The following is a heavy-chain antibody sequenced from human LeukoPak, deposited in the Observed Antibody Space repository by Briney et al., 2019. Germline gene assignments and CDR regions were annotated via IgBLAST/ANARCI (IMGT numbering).Heavy chain of an antibody. CDR1: GGSISTYY. CDR2: IYSSGST. Sequence: SETLSLTCTVSGGSISTYYWSWLRQPAGKGLEWIGRIYSSGSTNFNTSLKRRVTISVDTSKNQFSQKLSPLTAAHTAVFSFSRSSYSPKYLYYIDCWGQGTPVTVSS. CDR3: SRSSYSPKYLYYIDC. V-gene: IGHV4-4*07. J-gene: IGHJ4*02. D-gene: IGHD1-26*01.